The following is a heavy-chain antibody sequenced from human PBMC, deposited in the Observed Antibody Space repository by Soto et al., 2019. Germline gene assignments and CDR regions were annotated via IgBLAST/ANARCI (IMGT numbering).Heavy chain of an antibody. Sequence: QVQLVQSGAEVKKPGSSVKVSCKASGYTFTGHYMHWVRQAPGQGLEWMGCINPNSVGTNYAQKFQGRVTMPRDTSISTAYMELSRLRSADTAVYYCAREPMVRAAHGFDIWGQETLVTVSS. CDR1: GYTFTGHY. CDR2: INPNSVGT. D-gene: IGHD3-10*01. CDR3: AREPMVRAAHGFDI. V-gene: IGHV1-2*02. J-gene: IGHJ3*02.